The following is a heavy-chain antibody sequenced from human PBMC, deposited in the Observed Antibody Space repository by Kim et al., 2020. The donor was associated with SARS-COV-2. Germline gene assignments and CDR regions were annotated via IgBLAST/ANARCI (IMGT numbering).Heavy chain of an antibody. D-gene: IGHD3-10*01. CDR3: ARGSGITMAPTDY. Sequence: YAQKFQGRVTITADESTSTAYMELSSLRSEDTAVYYCARGSGITMAPTDYWGQGTLVTVSS. V-gene: IGHV1-69*01. J-gene: IGHJ4*02.